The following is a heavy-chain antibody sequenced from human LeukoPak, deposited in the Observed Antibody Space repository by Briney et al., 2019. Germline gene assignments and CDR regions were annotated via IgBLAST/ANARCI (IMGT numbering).Heavy chain of an antibody. J-gene: IGHJ5*02. D-gene: IGHD3-16*01. CDR1: GFTFSSYA. V-gene: IGHV3-23*01. CDR2: ISGSGGST. CDR3: AKDPSGGGRPSWSDP. Sequence: GGSLRLSCAASGFTFSSYAMSWVRQAPGKGLEWVSAISGSGGSTYYADSVKGRFTISRDNSKNTLYLQMNSLRAEDTAVYYCAKDPSGGGRPSWSDPWGQGTLVTVSS.